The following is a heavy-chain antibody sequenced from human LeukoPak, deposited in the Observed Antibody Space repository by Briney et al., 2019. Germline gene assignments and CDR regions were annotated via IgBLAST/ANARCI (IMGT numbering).Heavy chain of an antibody. J-gene: IGHJ4*02. Sequence: PSETLSLTCTVSGGSISSNTYYWGWIRQPPGKGLEWIGNIFHSGSTYYNPSLKSRVTISVDTSKNQLSLRLTSVTAADAAVYYCARRPSGVIATAGIYFFDYWGQGTLVTVSS. CDR2: IFHSGST. V-gene: IGHV4-39*01. CDR3: ARRPSGVIATAGIYFFDY. D-gene: IGHD6-13*01. CDR1: GGSISSNTYY.